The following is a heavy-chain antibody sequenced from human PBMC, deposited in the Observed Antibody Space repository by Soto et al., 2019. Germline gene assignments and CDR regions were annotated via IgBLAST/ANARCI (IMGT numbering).Heavy chain of an antibody. CDR1: GGSIDSGAFS. J-gene: IGHJ4*02. D-gene: IGHD6-19*01. CDR3: ARIHWAQSSLDY. Sequence: SETLSLTCAVSGGSIDSGAFSLSWIRQPPGKGLEWIGYVTHSGTAYSVPSLNGRLTLSVDSSQTQFSLKLTSVTAADSAFYYCARIHWAQSSLDYWGRGILVTVSS. CDR2: VTHSGTA. V-gene: IGHV4-30-2*01.